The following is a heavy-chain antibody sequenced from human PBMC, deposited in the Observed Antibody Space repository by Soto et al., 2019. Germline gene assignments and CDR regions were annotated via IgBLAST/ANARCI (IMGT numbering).Heavy chain of an antibody. V-gene: IGHV1-69*04. D-gene: IGHD6-13*01. CDR2: IIPILGIA. J-gene: IGHJ4*02. Sequence: SVKVSCKASGGTFSSYAISWVRQAPGQGLEWMGRIIPILGIANYAQKFQGRVTITADKSTSTAYMELSSLRSEDTAVYYCAREIAAADLFDYWGQGTLVTVSS. CDR3: AREIAAADLFDY. CDR1: GGTFSSYA.